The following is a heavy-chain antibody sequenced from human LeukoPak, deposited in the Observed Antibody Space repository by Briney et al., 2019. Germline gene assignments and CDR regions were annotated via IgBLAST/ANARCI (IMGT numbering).Heavy chain of an antibody. D-gene: IGHD2-2*01. Sequence: SETLSLTCAVSGYSISSGYYWGWIRQPPGKGLEWIGSIYHSGSTYYNPSLKSRVTISVDTSKNQFFLKLSSVTAADTAVYYCAREEENCSSTSCYEGFDYWGQGTLVPVSS. CDR3: AREEENCSSTSCYEGFDY. CDR1: GYSISSGYY. V-gene: IGHV4-38-2*02. CDR2: IYHSGST. J-gene: IGHJ4*02.